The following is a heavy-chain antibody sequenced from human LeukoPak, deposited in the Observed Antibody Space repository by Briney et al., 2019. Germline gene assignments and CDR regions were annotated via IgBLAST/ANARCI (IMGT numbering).Heavy chain of an antibody. Sequence: GASVKVSCKASGYTFTSYGISWVRQAPGQGLEWVGWISAYNGNTNYAQKLQGRVTMTTDTSTSTAYMELRSLRSDDTAVYYCARETYYYDSSGYLDYWGQGTLVTVSP. CDR1: GYTFTSYG. CDR2: ISAYNGNT. J-gene: IGHJ4*02. D-gene: IGHD3-22*01. CDR3: ARETYYYDSSGYLDY. V-gene: IGHV1-18*01.